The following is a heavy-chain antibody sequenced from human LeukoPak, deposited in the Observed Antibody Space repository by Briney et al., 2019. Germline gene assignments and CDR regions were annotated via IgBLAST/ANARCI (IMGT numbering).Heavy chain of an antibody. CDR3: ATDMSIAVAGRFDY. Sequence: VASVKVSCKASGYTFTSYDINWVRQATGQGLEWMGGFDPEDGETIYAQKFQGRVTMTEDTSTDTAYMELSSLRSEDTAVYYCATDMSIAVAGRFDYWGQGTLVTVSS. J-gene: IGHJ4*02. CDR2: FDPEDGET. D-gene: IGHD6-19*01. V-gene: IGHV1-24*01. CDR1: GYTFTSYD.